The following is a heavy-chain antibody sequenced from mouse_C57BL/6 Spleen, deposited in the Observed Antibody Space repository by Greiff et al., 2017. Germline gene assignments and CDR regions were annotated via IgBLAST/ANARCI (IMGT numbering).Heavy chain of an antibody. CDR2: IYPGNSDT. D-gene: IGHD1-1*01. Sequence: EVNLVESETVLARPGASVKMSCKTSGYTFTSYWMHWVKQRPGQGLEWIGAIYPGNSDTSYNQKFKGKAKLTAVTSASTAYMELSSLTNEDSAVYYCTRDYGSSPYYFDYWGQGTTLTVSS. CDR3: TRDYGSSPYYFDY. CDR1: GYTFTSYW. V-gene: IGHV1-5*01. J-gene: IGHJ2*01.